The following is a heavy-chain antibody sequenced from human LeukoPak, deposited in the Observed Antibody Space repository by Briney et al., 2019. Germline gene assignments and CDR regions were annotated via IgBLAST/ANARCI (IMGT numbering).Heavy chain of an antibody. J-gene: IGHJ1*01. V-gene: IGHV6-1*01. CDR2: TYYRSRWYN. D-gene: IGHD3-3*01. CDR1: GDSVSSNSAT. Sequence: SQTLSLTCAISGDSVSSNSATWNWIRQSPSRGLEWLGRTYYRSRWYNDYALSVKSRITINPDTSKNQISLQLNSFTPDDTAVYYCAREGNTVFGVVFPYFPHWGQGTLVAVSS. CDR3: AREGNTVFGVVFPYFPH.